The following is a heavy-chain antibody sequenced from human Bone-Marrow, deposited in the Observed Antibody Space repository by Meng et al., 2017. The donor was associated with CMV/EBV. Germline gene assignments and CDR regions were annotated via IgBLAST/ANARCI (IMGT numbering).Heavy chain of an antibody. Sequence: GSLRLSCTVSGGSISSYYWSWIRQPPGKGLEWIGYIYYSGSTNYNPSLKSRVTISVDTSKNQFSLKLSSVTAADTAVYYCARANCSSTSCYSSYYYYGMDVWGQGTTVTVSS. V-gene: IGHV4-59*01. J-gene: IGHJ6*02. D-gene: IGHD2-2*01. CDR3: ARANCSSTSCYSSYYYYGMDV. CDR1: GGSISSYY. CDR2: IYYSGST.